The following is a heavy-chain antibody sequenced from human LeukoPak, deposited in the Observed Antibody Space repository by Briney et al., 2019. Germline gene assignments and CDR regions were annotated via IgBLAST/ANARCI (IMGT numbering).Heavy chain of an antibody. J-gene: IGHJ4*02. CDR3: ARGPPQKGWLVPGY. CDR2: INPNSGGT. CDR1: VYTFTDYY. Sequence: ASVTVSFMASVYTFTDYYMHWVRQAPGQGLEWMGWINPNSGGTNYAQKFQGRVTMTRDTSISTAYMELSRLRSDDTAVYYCARGPPQKGWLVPGYWGQGTLVTVSS. V-gene: IGHV1-2*02. D-gene: IGHD6-19*01.